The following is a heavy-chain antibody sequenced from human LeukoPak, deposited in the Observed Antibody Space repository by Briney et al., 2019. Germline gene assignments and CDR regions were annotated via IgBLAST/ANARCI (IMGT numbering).Heavy chain of an antibody. CDR1: GYTFTGYY. Sequence: ASVKVSCKASGYTFTGYYMHWVRQAPGQGLEWIGRTNPNSGGTNYAQKFQGRVTMTRDTSIITVYMELSRLRSDDTAVYYCASPGLRYFDWLLLGDDAFDIWGQGTMVTVSS. D-gene: IGHD3-9*01. CDR3: ASPGLRYFDWLLLGDDAFDI. CDR2: TNPNSGGT. V-gene: IGHV1-2*06. J-gene: IGHJ3*02.